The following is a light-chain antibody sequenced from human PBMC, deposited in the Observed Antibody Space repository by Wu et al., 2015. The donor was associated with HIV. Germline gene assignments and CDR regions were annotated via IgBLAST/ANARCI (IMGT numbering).Light chain of an antibody. CDR2: DAS. J-gene: IGKJ3*01. Sequence: ELVLTQSPGTLSLSPGGRATLSCRASQSFNSNSLSWYQHKPGQAPRLLIFDASSRATGIPDRFSGSGSGTEFSLTISRLEPEDFAVYYCQQYGTSPITFGQGTKVDIK. V-gene: IGKV3-20*01. CDR3: QQYGTSPIT. CDR1: QSFNSNS.